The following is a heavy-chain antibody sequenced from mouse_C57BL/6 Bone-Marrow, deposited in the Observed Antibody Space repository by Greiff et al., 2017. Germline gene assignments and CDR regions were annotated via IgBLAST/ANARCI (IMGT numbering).Heavy chain of an antibody. Sequence: QVQLQQPGAELVKPGASVKMSCKASGYTFTSYWITWVKQRPGQGLEWIGAIYPGGGRTNYNEKFKSKATLTVDNSSSTAYMQLSSLTSSDSAVYYCARSLWFRRDWFAYCGQGTLATVT. D-gene: IGHD2-2*01. CDR2: IYPGGGRT. J-gene: IGHJ3*01. CDR3: ARSLWFRRDWFAY. CDR1: GYTFTSYW. V-gene: IGHV1-55*01.